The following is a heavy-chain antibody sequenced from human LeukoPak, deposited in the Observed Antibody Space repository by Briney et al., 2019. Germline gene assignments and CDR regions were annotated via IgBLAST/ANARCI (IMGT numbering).Heavy chain of an antibody. Sequence: SETLSLTCAVSDYSITSGNYWGWIRQPPGEGLEWIATIYHSVSSYYNPSLKSRVTISVDTSKNQFSLKLSSVTAADTAVYYCARLLSRSVNYFDYWGQGTLVTVSS. CDR2: IYHSVSS. V-gene: IGHV4-38-2*01. J-gene: IGHJ4*02. CDR1: DYSITSGNY. D-gene: IGHD2-15*01. CDR3: ARLLSRSVNYFDY.